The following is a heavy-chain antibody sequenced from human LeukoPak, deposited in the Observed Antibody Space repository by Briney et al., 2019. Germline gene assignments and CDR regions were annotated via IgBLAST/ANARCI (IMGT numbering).Heavy chain of an antibody. CDR1: GFTFSDYY. D-gene: IGHD3-22*01. CDR2: ISSSGSTI. CDR3: AYHYYDSSGYPRRDAFDI. V-gene: IGHV3-11*01. J-gene: IGHJ3*02. Sequence: GSLRLSCAASGFTFSDYYMSWIRQAPGKGLEWVSYISSSGSTIYYADSVKGRFTISRDNAKNSLYLQMNSLRAEDTAVYYCAYHYYDSSGYPRRDAFDIWGQGTMVTVSS.